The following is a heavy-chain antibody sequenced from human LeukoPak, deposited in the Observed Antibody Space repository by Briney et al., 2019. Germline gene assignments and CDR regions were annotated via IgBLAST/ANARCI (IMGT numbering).Heavy chain of an antibody. CDR1: GFTFSDYY. J-gene: IGHJ4*02. CDR2: ISHTGNTI. CDR3: ARDRPFYSNQLLFFDS. V-gene: IGHV3-11*01. D-gene: IGHD2/OR15-2a*01. Sequence: GGSLRLSCAVSGFTFSDYYMIWVRQAPGKGLEWLSYISHTGNTIYYADSVKGRFTISRDSAKNSLYLQMNSLRAEDTAMYYCARDRPFYSNQLLFFDSWGQGTLVTVSS.